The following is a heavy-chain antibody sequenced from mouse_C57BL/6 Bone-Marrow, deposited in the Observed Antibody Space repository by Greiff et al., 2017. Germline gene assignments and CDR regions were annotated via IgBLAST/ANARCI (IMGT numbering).Heavy chain of an antibody. CDR2: IYPRSGNT. Sequence: QVQLQQSGAELARPGASVTLSCTASGYTFTSAGISWVKQRTGQGLEWIGEIYPRSGNTYYNEKFKGKATLTADKSSSTAYMELRSLTSEDSAVYFCARSGYGGAWFAYWGQGTLVTVSA. D-gene: IGHD2-2*01. CDR1: GYTFTSAG. V-gene: IGHV1-81*01. CDR3: ARSGYGGAWFAY. J-gene: IGHJ3*01.